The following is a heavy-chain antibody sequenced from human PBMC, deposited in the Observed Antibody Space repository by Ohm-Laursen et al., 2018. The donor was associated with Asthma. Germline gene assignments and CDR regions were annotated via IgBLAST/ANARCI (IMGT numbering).Heavy chain of an antibody. V-gene: IGHV3-30*18. J-gene: IGHJ6*02. CDR2: ISYDGSTK. CDR1: GFIFSSYG. Sequence: RSLRLSCSASGFIFSSYGMHWVRQAPGKGLEWVAVISYDGSTKYYADSVKGRFTISRDNSKNTLYLQMNSLRAEDTAVYYCAKDSWTSVADNYYYGMDVWGQGTTVTVSS. CDR3: AKDSWTSVADNYYYGMDV. D-gene: IGHD6-19*01.